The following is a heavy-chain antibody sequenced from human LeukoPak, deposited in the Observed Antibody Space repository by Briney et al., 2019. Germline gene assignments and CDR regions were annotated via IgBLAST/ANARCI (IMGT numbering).Heavy chain of an antibody. CDR1: GGSISSSSYY. V-gene: IGHV4-39*02. Sequence: PSETLSLTCTVSGGSISSSSYYWGWIRQPPGKGLEWIGSIHYSGSPYYNPSLKSRVTISVDTSKNHFSLKLSSVIAADTAVYYCARPPDGSGSYFDYWGQGTLVTVSS. CDR3: ARPPDGSGSYFDY. D-gene: IGHD1-26*01. J-gene: IGHJ4*02. CDR2: IHYSGSP.